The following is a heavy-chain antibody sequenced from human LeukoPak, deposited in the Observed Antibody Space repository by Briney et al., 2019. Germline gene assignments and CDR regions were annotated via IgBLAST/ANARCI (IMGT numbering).Heavy chain of an antibody. J-gene: IGHJ4*02. V-gene: IGHV3-20*04. D-gene: IGHD2-21*02. CDR2: INWNGGST. Sequence: RPGGSLRLSCAASGFTFDDYGMSWVRQAPGKGLEWVSGINWNGGSTGYADSVKGRFTISRDNSKNTLYLQMNSLRAEDTAVYYCAKGVKHIVVVTAQHYFDYWGQGTLVTVSS. CDR1: GFTFDDYG. CDR3: AKGVKHIVVVTAQHYFDY.